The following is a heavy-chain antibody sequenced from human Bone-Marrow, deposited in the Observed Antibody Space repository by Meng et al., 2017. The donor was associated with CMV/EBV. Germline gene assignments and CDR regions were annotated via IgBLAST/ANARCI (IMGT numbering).Heavy chain of an antibody. D-gene: IGHD2-2*01. Sequence: QVQLVQSGAEVKKPGASVKVSCKASGYTFTSYYMHWVRQAPGQGLEWMGIINSSGGGTSYAQRFQGRVTVTRDTSTSTVYMELSSLRSEDTAVYYCARARQYCSSSSCPPYNWFDPWGQGTLVTVSS. CDR2: INSSGGGT. CDR3: ARARQYCSSSSCPPYNWFDP. V-gene: IGHV1-46*01. J-gene: IGHJ5*02. CDR1: GYTFTSYY.